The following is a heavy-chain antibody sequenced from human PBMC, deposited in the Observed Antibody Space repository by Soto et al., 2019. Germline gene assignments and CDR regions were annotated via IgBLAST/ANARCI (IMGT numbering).Heavy chain of an antibody. CDR3: ARDFVVAATSSKNWFDP. V-gene: IGHV6-1*01. CDR1: GDSVSSNSAA. J-gene: IGHJ5*02. D-gene: IGHD2-15*01. CDR2: TYYRSKWYN. Sequence: SKTLSLTCAISGDSVSSNSAAWNWIRQSPSRGLEWLGRTYYRSKWYNDYAVSVKSRITINPDTSKNQFSLQLNSVTPEDTAVYYCARDFVVAATSSKNWFDPWGQGTLVTVSS.